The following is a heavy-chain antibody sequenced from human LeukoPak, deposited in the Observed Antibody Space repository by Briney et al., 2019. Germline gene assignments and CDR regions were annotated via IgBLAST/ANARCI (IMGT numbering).Heavy chain of an antibody. V-gene: IGHV3-30*02. Sequence: RGTLRLSCAASGFTSSNYWMHWVRQAPGKGLEWVAFIQHDSTNKYYVDSVKGRFTISRDNSKNTLYLQMSSLRPEDTAVYFCAKDVIGQQWPENYWGQGTLVTVSS. CDR1: GFTSSNYW. D-gene: IGHD6-19*01. CDR3: AKDVIGQQWPENY. CDR2: IQHDSTNK. J-gene: IGHJ4*02.